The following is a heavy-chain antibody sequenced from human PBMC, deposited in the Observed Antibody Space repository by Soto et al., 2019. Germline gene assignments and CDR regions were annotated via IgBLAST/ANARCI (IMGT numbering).Heavy chain of an antibody. CDR3: AKAQPYDIVVVPAAMGAAFDI. CDR2: ISGSGGST. D-gene: IGHD2-2*01. Sequence: GGSLRLSCAASGFTFRRYAMRWVRQAPGKGLEWVSAISGSGGSTYYADSVKGRFTISRDPSKNTLYLQMNSLRAEDTAVYYCAKAQPYDIVVVPAAMGAAFDIWGQGTMVTVSS. J-gene: IGHJ3*02. V-gene: IGHV3-23*01. CDR1: GFTFRRYA.